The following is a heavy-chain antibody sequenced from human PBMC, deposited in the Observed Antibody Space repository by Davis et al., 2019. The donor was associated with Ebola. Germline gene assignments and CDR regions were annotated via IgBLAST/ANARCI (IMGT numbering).Heavy chain of an antibody. D-gene: IGHD3-22*01. J-gene: IGHJ4*02. CDR2: IGTSGDP. CDR1: GFTFSTYA. V-gene: IGHV3-23*01. Sequence: GGSLRLSCAASGFTFSTYAMSWVRQAPGKGLEWVSTIGTSGDPYYADSVRGRLTISRDNFKNTVYLQMDSLRADDTAVYYCAKGNRVTYQYDSGDDYWGQGTLVTVSS. CDR3: AKGNRVTYQYDSGDDY.